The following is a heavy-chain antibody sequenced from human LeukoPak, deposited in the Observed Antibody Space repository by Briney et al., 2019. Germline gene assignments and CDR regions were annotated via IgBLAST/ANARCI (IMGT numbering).Heavy chain of an antibody. CDR1: GYTFTSYY. Sequence: ASVKVSCKASGYTFTSYYMHWVGQAPGRGGEWMGIINPSGGNTSYAQKFQGRVTMTSHTSTSTVYMELSSLTSEDTAVYYCARDVDSSGWQYNWFDPWGQGTLVTVSS. CDR3: ARDVDSSGWQYNWFDP. CDR2: INPSGGNT. V-gene: IGHV1-46*01. D-gene: IGHD6-19*01. J-gene: IGHJ5*02.